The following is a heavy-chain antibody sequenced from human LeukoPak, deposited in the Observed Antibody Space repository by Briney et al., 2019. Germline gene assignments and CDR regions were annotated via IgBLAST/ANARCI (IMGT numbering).Heavy chain of an antibody. Sequence: PSETLSLTCTVSGGSISSYYWSWIRQPPGKGLEWIGYIYYSGSTKYNPSLKSRVTISVDTSKDQFSLKLSSVTAADTAVYYCARVSGLSSSWHRDLRTFDYWGQGTLVTVSS. D-gene: IGHD6-13*01. CDR1: GGSISSYY. CDR3: ARVSGLSSSWHRDLRTFDY. CDR2: IYYSGST. V-gene: IGHV4-59*01. J-gene: IGHJ4*02.